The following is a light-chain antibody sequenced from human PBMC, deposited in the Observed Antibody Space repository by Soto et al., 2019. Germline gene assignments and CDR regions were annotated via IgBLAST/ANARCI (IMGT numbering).Light chain of an antibody. CDR1: KLGDKY. CDR2: QDS. CDR3: QAWDSSTVV. J-gene: IGLJ2*01. Sequence: SYELTQSPSVSVSPGQTASITCSGDKLGDKYVGWYQQKPGQSPVLVIYQDSKRPSGIPERFSGSNSGNTATLTISGTQAMDEADYYCQAWDSSTVVFGGGTKLTVL. V-gene: IGLV3-1*01.